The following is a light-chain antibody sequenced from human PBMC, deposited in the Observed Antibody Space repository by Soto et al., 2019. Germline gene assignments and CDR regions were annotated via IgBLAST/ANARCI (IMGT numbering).Light chain of an antibody. CDR3: QEYNIYSRGT. Sequence: DIQMTQSPSTLSASVGDRVTIACRASQNIKNWLAWYQQKPGKVPKLLIYAASSIESGVPSRFRGSGTGTEFTLANSSLQPDDFATSYCQEYNIYSRGTFGQRTMVEIK. J-gene: IGKJ1*01. CDR2: AAS. V-gene: IGKV1-5*03. CDR1: QNIKNW.